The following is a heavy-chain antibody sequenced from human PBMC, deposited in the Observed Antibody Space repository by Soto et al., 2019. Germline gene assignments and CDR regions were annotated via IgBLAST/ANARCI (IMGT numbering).Heavy chain of an antibody. CDR1: GFTFSSYA. CDR2: ISGSGGST. V-gene: IGHV3-23*01. J-gene: IGHJ4*02. D-gene: IGHD1-26*01. CDR3: AKVHKWELLYDAFDY. Sequence: PGGSLRLSCAASGFTFSSYAMSWVRQAPGKGLEWVSAISGSGGSTYYADSVKGRFTISRDNSKNTLYLQMNSLRAEDTAVYYCAKVHKWELLYDAFDYWGQGTLVTVSS.